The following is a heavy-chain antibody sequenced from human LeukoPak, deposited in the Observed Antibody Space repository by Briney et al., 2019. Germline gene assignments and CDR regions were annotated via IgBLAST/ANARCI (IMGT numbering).Heavy chain of an antibody. CDR1: GGSISSYY. Sequence: SETLSLTCTVSGGSISSYYWSWIRQPPGKGLEWIGYIYYSGSTNYNPSLKSRVTISVDTSKNQFSLKLSSVTAADTAVYYCALTYYYDSSGYQFDYWGQGTLVTVSS. J-gene: IGHJ4*02. CDR3: ALTYYYDSSGYQFDY. D-gene: IGHD3-22*01. V-gene: IGHV4-59*08. CDR2: IYYSGST.